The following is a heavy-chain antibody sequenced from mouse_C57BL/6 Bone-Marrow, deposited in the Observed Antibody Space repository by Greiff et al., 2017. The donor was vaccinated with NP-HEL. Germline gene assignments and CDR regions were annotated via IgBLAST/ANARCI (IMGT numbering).Heavy chain of an antibody. CDR1: GFNIKDDY. Sequence: EVKLQQSGAELVRPGASVKLSCTASGFNIKDDYMHWVKQRPEQGLEWIGWIDPENGDTEYASKFQGKATIKADTSSNTAYLQLSSLTSEDTAVYYCTTEGYGSSYEGYWGQGTTLTVSS. V-gene: IGHV14-4*01. CDR3: TTEGYGSSYEGY. CDR2: IDPENGDT. J-gene: IGHJ2*01. D-gene: IGHD1-1*01.